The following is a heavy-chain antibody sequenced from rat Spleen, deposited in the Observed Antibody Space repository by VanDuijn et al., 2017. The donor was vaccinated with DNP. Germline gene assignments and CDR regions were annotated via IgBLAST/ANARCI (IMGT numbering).Heavy chain of an antibody. V-gene: IGHV5-22*01. Sequence: EVQLVESGGGLAQPGRSLKLSCAASGFTFSDYYMAWVRQVPTKGLEWVAYISYDGGRNYNGDSVKGRFTISRDNAKSTLYLQMNSLRSEDMATYYCARHVLPLRVWDYWGQGVMVTVSS. D-gene: IGHD1-4*01. J-gene: IGHJ2*01. CDR2: ISYDGGRN. CDR1: GFTFSDYY. CDR3: ARHVLPLRVWDY.